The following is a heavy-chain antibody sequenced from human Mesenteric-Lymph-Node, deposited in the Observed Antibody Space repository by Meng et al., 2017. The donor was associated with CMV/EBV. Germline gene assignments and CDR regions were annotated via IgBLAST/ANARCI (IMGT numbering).Heavy chain of an antibody. Sequence: GGSLRLSCAVSGFTFSNYGMHLVRQVPGKGLEWGAFIRYDGSKEYYGDSVKGRFTISRDNSKNTLYVQMNSLKPEDTAIYYCAKGELFGMYPVPDMDVWGQGTTVTVSS. CDR1: GFTFSNYG. J-gene: IGHJ6*02. D-gene: IGHD3-3*01. CDR3: AKGELFGMYPVPDMDV. V-gene: IGHV3-30*02. CDR2: IRYDGSKE.